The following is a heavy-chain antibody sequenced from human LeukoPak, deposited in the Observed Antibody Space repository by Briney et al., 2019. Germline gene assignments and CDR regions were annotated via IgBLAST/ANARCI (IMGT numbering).Heavy chain of an antibody. V-gene: IGHV3-23*01. D-gene: IGHD5-12*01. CDR2: IRYTSET. CDR1: GFTFSSYA. CDR3: ARDAGNSGYGCDL. J-gene: IGHJ5*02. Sequence: GSLRLSCAASGFTFSSYAMSWVRQAPGKGLEWVSHIRYTSETFYADSVEGRFTISRDHARNSLYLQMNNLRGEDTAIYYCARDAGNSGYGCDLWGQGTLVTVSS.